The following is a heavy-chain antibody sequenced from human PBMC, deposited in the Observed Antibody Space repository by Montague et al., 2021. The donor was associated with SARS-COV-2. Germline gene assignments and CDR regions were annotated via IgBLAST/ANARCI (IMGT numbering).Heavy chain of an antibody. CDR2: IHYSGSN. J-gene: IGHJ4*02. CDR3: ARSLDPSGTYYLPY. CDR1: GGSIGSYY. V-gene: IGHV4-59*01. Sequence: SETLSLTCSVSGGSIGSYYWSWLRQPPGKGLEWIGHIHYSGSNTSSPSFKSRVTISIDTPTNQFSLKLSSVTAVDTAVYYCARSLDPSGTYYLPYWGQGTLVTVSS. D-gene: IGHD3-10*01.